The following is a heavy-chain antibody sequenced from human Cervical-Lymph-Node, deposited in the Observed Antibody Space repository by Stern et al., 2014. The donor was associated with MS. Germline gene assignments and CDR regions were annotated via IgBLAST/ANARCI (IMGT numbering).Heavy chain of an antibody. V-gene: IGHV3-73*01. CDR3: VSDGSGWRN. D-gene: IGHD3-10*01. CDR1: GILFSGAS. CDR2: IRSKTNGYTT. J-gene: IGHJ4*02. Sequence: VHLVESGGGLVQPGGSLKLSCAASGILFSGASMHWVRQPSGKGLEWIGRIRSKTNGYTTTYTASVKGRFTISRDDSKKTTYLQMNSLKTEDTAVYYCVSDGSGWRNWGQGTLVTVSS.